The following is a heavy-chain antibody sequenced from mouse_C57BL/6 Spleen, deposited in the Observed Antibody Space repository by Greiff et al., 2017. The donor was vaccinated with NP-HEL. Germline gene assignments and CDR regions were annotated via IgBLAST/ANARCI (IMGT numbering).Heavy chain of an antibody. V-gene: IGHV1-81*01. CDR2: IYPRSGNT. CDR1: GYTFTSYG. CDR3: ARADGYYWYFDV. J-gene: IGHJ1*03. Sequence: VKLVESGAELARPGASVKLSCKASGYTFTSYGISWVKQSTGQGLAWIGEIYPRSGNTYYNETFKGKATLTADKSSSTAYLELPSVTAEDAAVYFCARADGYYWYFDVWGTGTTVTVSA. D-gene: IGHD2-3*01.